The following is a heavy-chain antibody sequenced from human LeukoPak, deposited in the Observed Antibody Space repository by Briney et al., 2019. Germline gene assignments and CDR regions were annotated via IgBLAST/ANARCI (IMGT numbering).Heavy chain of an antibody. V-gene: IGHV3-23*01. D-gene: IGHD1-7*01. CDR1: GVTFSSYA. CDR2: MSGNGGST. J-gene: IGHJ3*02. Sequence: GGSLRLSCAASGVTFSSYAMSWVREAPGKGLEWVSAMSGNGGSTYYADSVKGRFTISRDNSKNTLYLQMNSLRAEDTAVYYCTADNWNSDAFDIWGQGTMVTVSS. CDR3: TADNWNSDAFDI.